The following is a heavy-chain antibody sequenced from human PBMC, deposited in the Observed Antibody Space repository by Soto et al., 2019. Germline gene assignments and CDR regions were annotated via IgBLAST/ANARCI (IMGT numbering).Heavy chain of an antibody. V-gene: IGHV3-30*18. Sequence: QVQLVESGGGVVQPGGSLRLSCAASGFTFSSYGMHWVRQAPGKGLDWVAVISYDGSDKYYAESVKCRFTSSRDKSKSTLYMQMNSLRAEDTAVYYCANGHVDTAPPPDYWGQGTLVTVAS. J-gene: IGHJ4*02. CDR1: GFTFSSYG. CDR3: ANGHVDTAPPPDY. CDR2: ISYDGSDK. D-gene: IGHD5-18*01.